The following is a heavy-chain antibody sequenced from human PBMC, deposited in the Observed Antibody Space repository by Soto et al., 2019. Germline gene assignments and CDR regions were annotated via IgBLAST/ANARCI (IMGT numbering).Heavy chain of an antibody. CDR1: GYTFTNYY. Sequence: ASVKVSCKASGYTFTNYYMHWVRQAPGQGLEWMGVIHYSGATPTYAQKFQGRVTMARDTSTSTVYVELSSLTSEDTAVYYCASGGPDLATIGSSDYWGQGPLVTVSS. J-gene: IGHJ4*02. CDR2: IHYSGATP. CDR3: ASGGPDLATIGSSDY. V-gene: IGHV1-46*01. D-gene: IGHD3-16*01.